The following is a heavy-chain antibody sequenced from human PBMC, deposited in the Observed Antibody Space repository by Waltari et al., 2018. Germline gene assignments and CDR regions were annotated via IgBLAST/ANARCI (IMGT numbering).Heavy chain of an antibody. J-gene: IGHJ4*02. Sequence: QLQLQASGPGLVKPSETLSLTCTFSGGSLSSSSSYWCWIRQPPGKGLEWIGSIYYSGSTYYNPSLKSRVTISVDTSKNQFSLKLSSVTAADTAVYYCARRRDGDYNYWGQGTLVTVSS. D-gene: IGHD4-17*01. V-gene: IGHV4-39*07. CDR3: ARRRDGDYNY. CDR2: IYYSGST. CDR1: GGSLSSSSSY.